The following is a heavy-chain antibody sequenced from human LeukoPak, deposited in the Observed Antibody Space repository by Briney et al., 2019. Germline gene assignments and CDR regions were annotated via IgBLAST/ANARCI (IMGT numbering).Heavy chain of an antibody. Sequence: GGSLRLSCAASGFTFSSYSMNWVRQAPGKGLEWVSYISSSSSTIYYADSVKGRFTISRDNAKNSLYLQMNSLRAEDTAVFYCARDLVSYQPGSYDFWGQGTLVTVSS. D-gene: IGHD1-26*01. CDR3: ARDLVSYQPGSYDF. CDR1: GFTFSSYS. J-gene: IGHJ4*02. V-gene: IGHV3-48*04. CDR2: ISSSSSTI.